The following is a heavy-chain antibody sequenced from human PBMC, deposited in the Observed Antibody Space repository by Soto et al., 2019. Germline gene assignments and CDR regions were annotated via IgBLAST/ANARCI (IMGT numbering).Heavy chain of an antibody. CDR3: ARESYIVATMGDAFDI. CDR1: GYTFTSYG. CDR2: ISAYNGNT. J-gene: IGHJ3*02. V-gene: IGHV1-18*01. D-gene: IGHD5-12*01. Sequence: QVQLVQSGAEVKKPGASVKVSCKASGYTFTSYGIIWVRQAPGQGREWMGWISAYNGNTNYAQKLQGRVTMTTDTSTSTAYMELRSLRSDDKDVYYCARESYIVATMGDAFDIWGQGTMVTVSS.